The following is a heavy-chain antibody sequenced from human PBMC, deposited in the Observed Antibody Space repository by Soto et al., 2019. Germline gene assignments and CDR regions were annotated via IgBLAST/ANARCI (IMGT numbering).Heavy chain of an antibody. Sequence: SETLSLTCAVYGGSFSGYYWSWIRQPPGKGLEWIGEINHSGSTNYNPSLKSRVTISVDTSKNQFSLKLSSVTAADTAVYYCARVSNPGSYYNVGPYYFDYWGQGTLVNVSA. CDR1: GGSFSGYY. D-gene: IGHD3-10*01. CDR2: INHSGST. V-gene: IGHV4-34*01. J-gene: IGHJ4*02. CDR3: ARVSNPGSYYNVGPYYFDY.